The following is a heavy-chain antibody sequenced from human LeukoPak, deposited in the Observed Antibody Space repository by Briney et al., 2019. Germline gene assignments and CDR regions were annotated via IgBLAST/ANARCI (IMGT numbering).Heavy chain of an antibody. J-gene: IGHJ5*02. V-gene: IGHV4-59*12. CDR3: ARDGDYYDSSGYGNWFDP. CDR1: GGSISSYY. Sequence: SETLSLTCTVSGGSISSYYWSWIRQPPGKGLEWIGYIYYSGSTNYNPSLKSRVTMSVDTSKNQFSLKLSSVTAADTAVYYCARDGDYYDSSGYGNWFDPWGQGTLVTVSS. CDR2: IYYSGST. D-gene: IGHD3-22*01.